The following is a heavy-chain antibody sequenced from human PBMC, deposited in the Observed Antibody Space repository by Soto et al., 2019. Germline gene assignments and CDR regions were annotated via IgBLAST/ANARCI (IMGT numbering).Heavy chain of an antibody. CDR1: GFTFDDYA. CDR3: AKDTAAGMGFDY. V-gene: IGHV3-9*01. CDR2: ISWNSGSI. D-gene: IGHD6-13*01. J-gene: IGHJ4*02. Sequence: EVQLVESGGGLVQPGRSLRLSCAASGFTFDDYAMHWVRQAPGKGLEWVSGISWNSGSIGYADSVKGRFTISRDNAKHSLYLQMNSLRAEDTALYYCAKDTAAGMGFDYWGQGTLVTVSS.